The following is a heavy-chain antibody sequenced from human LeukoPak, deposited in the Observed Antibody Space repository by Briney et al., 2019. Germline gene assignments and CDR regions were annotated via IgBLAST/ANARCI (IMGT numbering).Heavy chain of an antibody. CDR3: ARGAALGIAARRVLDS. J-gene: IGHJ4*02. CDR1: GGSISPYY. D-gene: IGHD6-6*01. V-gene: IGHV4-59*08. CDR2: ISYSGSN. Sequence: PSETLSLTCAVSGGSISPYYWSWVRQPPGKGLEWIGYISYSGSNNYSPSLKSRVTFSVDTSKNQFSLRLSSVTASDTAVYYCARGAALGIAARRVLDSWGQGALVTVSS.